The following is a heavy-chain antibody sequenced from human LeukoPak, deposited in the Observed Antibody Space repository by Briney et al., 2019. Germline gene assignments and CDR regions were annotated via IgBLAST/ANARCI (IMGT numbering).Heavy chain of an antibody. J-gene: IGHJ4*02. V-gene: IGHV3-48*03. CDR2: ISSSGSTI. CDR3: ASRGSHSDY. CDR1: GFTFSSYE. Sequence: GGSLRLSCAASGFTFSSYEMNWVRQAPGKGLEWVSYISSSGSTIYYADSVKGRFTISRDNAKNSLYLQMNSLRAEDTAVYYCASRGSHSDYWGQGTLVTVSS. D-gene: IGHD1-26*01.